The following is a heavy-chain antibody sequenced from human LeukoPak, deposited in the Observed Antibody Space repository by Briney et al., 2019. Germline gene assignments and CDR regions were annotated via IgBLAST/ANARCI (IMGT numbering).Heavy chain of an antibody. V-gene: IGHV5-51*01. CDR1: GYSFTTYW. D-gene: IGHD2-15*01. J-gene: IGHJ4*02. CDR2: IYPGDSDT. CDR3: ARLWCAGGSCYTPLDY. Sequence: GEFLKISCKGSGYSFTTYWIGWVRQMPGKGLEWMGIIYPGDSDTTYSPSFQGQVTISADKSISTAYLQWSSLKASDTAIYYCARLWCAGGSCYTPLDYWGQGTLVTVSS.